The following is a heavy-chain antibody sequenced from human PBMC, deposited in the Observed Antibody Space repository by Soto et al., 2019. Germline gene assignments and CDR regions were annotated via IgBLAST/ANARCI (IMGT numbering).Heavy chain of an antibody. CDR1: GGTFTSYD. J-gene: IGHJ5*02. CDR3: ARFGSDSSGWYNWFDP. D-gene: IGHD6-19*01. V-gene: IGHV1-8*01. CDR2: MNPNSGNT. Sequence: SVKVSCKASGGTFTSYDINWVRQATGQGLEWMGWMNPNSGNTGYAQKFQGRVTMTRNTSISTAYMELSSLRSEDTAVYYCARFGSDSSGWYNWFDPWGQGTLVTVSS.